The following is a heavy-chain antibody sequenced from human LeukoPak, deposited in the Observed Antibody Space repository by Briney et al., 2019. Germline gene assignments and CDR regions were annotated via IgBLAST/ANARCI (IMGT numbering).Heavy chain of an antibody. J-gene: IGHJ4*02. CDR2: IYPGDSDT. V-gene: IGHV5-51*04. D-gene: IGHD3-3*01. CDR3: ARGGIDFWSGYYAREFDY. CDR1: GYSFTSYW. Sequence: GESLKISCKGSGYSFTSYWIGWVRQTPGKGLEWMGIIYPGDSDTRYSPSFQGQVTISADKPISTAYLQWSSLKASDTAMYYCARGGIDFWSGYYAREFDYWGQGTLVTVSS.